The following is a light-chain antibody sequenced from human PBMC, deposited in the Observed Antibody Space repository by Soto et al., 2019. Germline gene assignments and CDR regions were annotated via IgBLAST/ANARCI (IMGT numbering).Light chain of an antibody. Sequence: IGLAQSPGTLSLDRGERGTRSCRASQSVSSSYLAWYQQKPGQAPRLLIYDASNRATGIPARFSGTGSGTDFTLSISSLEPEDFAVYFCQERSNWPLTFGGGTKGDIK. CDR1: QSVSSSY. CDR3: QERSNWPLT. CDR2: DAS. V-gene: IGKV3D-20*02. J-gene: IGKJ4*01.